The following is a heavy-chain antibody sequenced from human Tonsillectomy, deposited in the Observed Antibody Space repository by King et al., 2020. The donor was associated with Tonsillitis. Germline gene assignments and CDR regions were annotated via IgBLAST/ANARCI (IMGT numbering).Heavy chain of an antibody. V-gene: IGHV4-30-4*07. CDR2: KYYTGST. CDR3: ARDFNGWDAFAF. Sequence: VQLQESGPGLVKPSQTLSLTCAVSGDSISSGGYSWGWIRQSPGKGLEWIVYKYYTGSTYYNPSLKSRVTISMDTSKNQFSLEVTSVTAADTALYYCARDFNGWDAFAFWGHGTMVTVSS. CDR1: GDSISSGGYS. J-gene: IGHJ3*01. D-gene: IGHD2-8*01.